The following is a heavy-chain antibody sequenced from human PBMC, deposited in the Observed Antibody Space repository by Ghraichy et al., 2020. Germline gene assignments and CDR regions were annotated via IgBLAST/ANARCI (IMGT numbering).Heavy chain of an antibody. Sequence: GESLRLSCAASGFTFSTYVMSWVRQAPGKGLEWVSGISGGGDSTLHADSVKGRFTISRDNSKYTLYLQMNSLTAEDTAVYYCAKALHYDFWSGYAYYAMDVWGQGTTVTVSS. CDR2: ISGGGDST. CDR3: AKALHYDFWSGYAYYAMDV. D-gene: IGHD3-3*01. J-gene: IGHJ6*02. V-gene: IGHV3-23*01. CDR1: GFTFSTYV.